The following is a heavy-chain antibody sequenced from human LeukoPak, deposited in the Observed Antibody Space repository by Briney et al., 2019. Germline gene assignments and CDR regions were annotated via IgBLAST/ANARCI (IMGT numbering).Heavy chain of an antibody. CDR3: ATDYYYPFDY. V-gene: IGHV1-2*02. D-gene: IGHD3-10*01. J-gene: IGHJ4*02. CDR1: GYTFTGYY. CDR2: INPNSGGT. Sequence: ASVKVSCKASGYTFTGYYMHWVRQAPGQGLEWMGWINPNSGGTNYAQKFQGRVTMTEDTSTDTAYMELSSLRSEDTAVYYCATDYYYPFDYWGQGTLVTVSS.